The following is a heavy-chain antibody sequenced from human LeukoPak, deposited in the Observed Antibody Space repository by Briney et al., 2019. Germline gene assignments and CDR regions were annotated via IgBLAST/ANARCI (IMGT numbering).Heavy chain of an antibody. V-gene: IGHV5-51*01. D-gene: IGHD6-25*01. CDR2: IYPGDSDT. CDR1: GYSFTTYW. CDR3: ARFGCSSGGFVWDY. Sequence: GESLKISCKASGYSFTTYWIGWVRQMPGKGLEWMGIIYPGDSDTRYGPSFQGQVTISADKSITTAYLQWSSLQASDSAMYYCARFGCSSGGFVWDYWGQGTLVTVSS. J-gene: IGHJ4*02.